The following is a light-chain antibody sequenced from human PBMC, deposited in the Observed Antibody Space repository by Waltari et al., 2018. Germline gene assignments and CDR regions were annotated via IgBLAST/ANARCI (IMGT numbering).Light chain of an antibody. CDR1: QRVHTH. CDR2: GAS. V-gene: IGKV3-15*01. Sequence: EIVMTQSPVTLSVSPGDTATLSCRASQRVHTHVAWYQEKPGRAPRILSYGASARVRGVPARFSGSGSETEFTLTINSLQSDDFAVYYCQQYEDWPRTFGGGTKVEI. CDR3: QQYEDWPRT. J-gene: IGKJ4*01.